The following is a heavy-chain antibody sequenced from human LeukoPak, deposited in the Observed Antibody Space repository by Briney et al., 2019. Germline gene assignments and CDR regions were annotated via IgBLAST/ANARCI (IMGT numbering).Heavy chain of an antibody. CDR3: ARAPRAAMVYYYYMDV. CDR1: GGTFSSYA. Sequence: GASVKVSCKASGGTFSSYAISWVRQAPGQGLERMGRMIPILGIANYAQKFQGRVTITADKSTNTAYMELSSLRSEDTAVYYCARAPRAAMVYYYYMDVWGKGTTVTVSS. D-gene: IGHD5-18*01. CDR2: MIPILGIA. V-gene: IGHV1-69*04. J-gene: IGHJ6*03.